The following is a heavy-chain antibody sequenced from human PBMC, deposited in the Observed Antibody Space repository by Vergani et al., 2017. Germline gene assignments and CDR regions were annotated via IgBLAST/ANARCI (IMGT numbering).Heavy chain of an antibody. CDR1: GFTFSDYY. CDR2: ISSSGSTI. Sequence: QVQLVESGGGVVQPGRSLRLSCAASGFTFSDYYMSWIRQAPGKGLEWVSYISSSGSTIYYADSVKGRFTISRDNAKNSLYLQMNSLRAEDTAVYYCARPDCSSTSCALDYWGQGTLVTVSS. CDR3: ARPDCSSTSCALDY. V-gene: IGHV3-11*01. D-gene: IGHD2-2*01. J-gene: IGHJ4*02.